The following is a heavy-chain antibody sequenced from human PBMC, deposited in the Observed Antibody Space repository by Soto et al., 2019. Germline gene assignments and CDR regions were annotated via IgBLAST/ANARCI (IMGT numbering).Heavy chain of an antibody. J-gene: IGHJ5*02. V-gene: IGHV1-18*01. D-gene: IGHD6-13*01. CDR1: GYTFTSYG. Sequence: QVQLVQSGAEVKKPGASVKVSCKASGYTFTSYGISWVRQAPGQGLEWMGWISAYNGNTNYAQKLQGRVTMTADTSTSTAYMELRSLRSDDKAVYYCARVASGVEAAARGWWFDPWGQGTLVTVSS. CDR3: ARVASGVEAAARGWWFDP. CDR2: ISAYNGNT.